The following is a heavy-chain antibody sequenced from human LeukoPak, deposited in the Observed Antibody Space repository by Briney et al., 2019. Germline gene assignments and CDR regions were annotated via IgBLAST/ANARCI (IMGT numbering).Heavy chain of an antibody. V-gene: IGHV4-59*01. CDR3: AGGESGGWSSPNDVFDF. CDR1: GGSISSYY. Sequence: SETLSLTCTVSGGSISSYYWSWIRQPPGKGLEWIGYIYYSGSTNYNPSLKSRVTISVDTSKNQFSLKLSSVTAADTAVYYCAGGESGGWSSPNDVFDFGGQGKMVPVFS. CDR2: IYYSGST. D-gene: IGHD6-19*01. J-gene: IGHJ3*01.